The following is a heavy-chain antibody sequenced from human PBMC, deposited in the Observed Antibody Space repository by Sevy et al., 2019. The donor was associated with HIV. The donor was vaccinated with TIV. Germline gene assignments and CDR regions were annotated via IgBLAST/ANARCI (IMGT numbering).Heavy chain of an antibody. Sequence: GGSLRLSCAASGFDVSNNYMSWVRQAPGKGLEWVSVIHTGGSTYYEDSVTGRFTMSRETSKKTVYLQMDSLSAEDTAVYYWARDHGGVQDWYFDLWGRGTLVTVSS. J-gene: IGHJ2*01. CDR1: GFDVSNNY. V-gene: IGHV3-53*01. CDR2: IHTGGST. CDR3: ARDHGGVQDWYFDL. D-gene: IGHD2-8*02.